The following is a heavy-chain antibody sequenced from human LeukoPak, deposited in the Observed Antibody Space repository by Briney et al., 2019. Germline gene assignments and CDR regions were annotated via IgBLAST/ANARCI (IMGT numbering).Heavy chain of an antibody. D-gene: IGHD3-16*02. Sequence: PSETLSLTCIVSDGSISSSRYYWGRIRQPPGKGLEWIGSIYYSGSTNYNPSLKSRVTISVDTSNNQFSLKLSSLTAADTAVYYCASGDYLWGSYLGYWGQGTLVTVSS. CDR2: IYYSGST. V-gene: IGHV4-39*01. CDR1: DGSISSSRYY. J-gene: IGHJ4*02. CDR3: ASGDYLWGSYLGY.